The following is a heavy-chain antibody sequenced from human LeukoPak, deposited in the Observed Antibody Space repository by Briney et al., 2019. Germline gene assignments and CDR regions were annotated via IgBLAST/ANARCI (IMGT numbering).Heavy chain of an antibody. CDR1: GFTFSTYA. V-gene: IGHV3-23*01. CDR3: AKALYGGNTV. CDR2: ISGNGVTT. D-gene: IGHD4-23*01. J-gene: IGHJ4*02. Sequence: PGGSLRLSCAASGFTFSTYAMGWVRQAPGEGLRWVSSISGNGVTTYYADSVKGRFTISRDNSKNTLYLQMNSLRAEDTALYYSAKALYGGNTVWGQGTLVTVSS.